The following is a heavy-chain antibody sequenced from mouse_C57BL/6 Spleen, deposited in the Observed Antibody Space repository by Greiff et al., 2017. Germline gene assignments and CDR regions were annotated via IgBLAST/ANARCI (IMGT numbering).Heavy chain of an antibody. CDR1: GYTFTSYW. CDR3: ARDGNSYAMDY. V-gene: IGHV1-55*01. J-gene: IGHJ4*01. Sequence: QVQLKQPGAELVKPGASVKMSCKASGYTFTSYWITWVKQRPGQGLEWIGEIYPGSGSTNYNEKFKGKATLTVDTSSSTAYMQLSSLTAADSAVFYCARDGNSYAMDYWGQGTSVTVSS. CDR2: IYPGSGST. D-gene: IGHD2-1*01.